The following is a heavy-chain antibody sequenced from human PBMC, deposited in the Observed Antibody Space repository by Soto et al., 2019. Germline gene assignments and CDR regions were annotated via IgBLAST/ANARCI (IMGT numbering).Heavy chain of an antibody. Sequence: SETLSLTCAVSGGSISSGGYSWSWIRQPPGKGLEWIGYLYYSGSTYYNPSLKSRVTISVDRSKNQFSLKLSSVTAADTAVYYCASSLLQEAMVIQLDHWGQGTLVTVSS. J-gene: IGHJ4*02. V-gene: IGHV4-30-2*01. CDR2: LYYSGST. CDR3: ASSLLQEAMVIQLDH. D-gene: IGHD5-18*01. CDR1: GGSISSGGYS.